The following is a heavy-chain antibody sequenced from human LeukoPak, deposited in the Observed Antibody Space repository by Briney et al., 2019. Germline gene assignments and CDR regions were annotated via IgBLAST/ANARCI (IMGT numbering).Heavy chain of an antibody. V-gene: IGHV4-31*03. Sequence: SETLSLTCTVSGGSISSGAYYWIWIRQHPGKGLEWIGYIYYSGSTYYTPSLKSRVTISVDTSKNQFSLKLSSVTAADTAVYYCARTHWGFDYWGQGTLVTVSS. D-gene: IGHD3-16*01. CDR2: IYYSGST. CDR3: ARTHWGFDY. J-gene: IGHJ4*02. CDR1: GGSISSGAYY.